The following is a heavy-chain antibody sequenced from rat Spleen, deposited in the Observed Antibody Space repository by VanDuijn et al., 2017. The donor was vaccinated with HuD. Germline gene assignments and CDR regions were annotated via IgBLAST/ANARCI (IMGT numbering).Heavy chain of an antibody. Sequence: QVQLKESGPGLVQPSQTLSLTCTVSGFSLTDYSVHWVRQPPGKGLEWMGRMRYDGDTYYNSALKSRLSISRDTSKSQVFLKLNILQTEDTAIYYCTRGSYGPFAYWGQGTLVTVSS. CDR3: TRGSYGPFAY. CDR1: GFSLTDYS. V-gene: IGHV2S30*01. D-gene: IGHD1-3*01. CDR2: MRYDGDT. J-gene: IGHJ3*01.